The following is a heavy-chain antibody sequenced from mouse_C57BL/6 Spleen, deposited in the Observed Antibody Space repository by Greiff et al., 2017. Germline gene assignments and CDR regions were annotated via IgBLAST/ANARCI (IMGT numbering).Heavy chain of an antibody. CDR2: IYPGNSDT. J-gene: IGHJ3*01. V-gene: IGHV1-5*01. CDR3: TRSGDYDGTAWFAY. CDR1: GYTFTSYW. D-gene: IGHD2-4*01. Sequence: VQLQQSGTVLARPGASVKMSCKTSGYTFTSYWMHWVKQRPGQGLEWIGAIYPGNSDTSYNQKFKGKAKLPAVTSASTAYMELSSLTNEDSAVYYCTRSGDYDGTAWFAYWGQGTLVTVSA.